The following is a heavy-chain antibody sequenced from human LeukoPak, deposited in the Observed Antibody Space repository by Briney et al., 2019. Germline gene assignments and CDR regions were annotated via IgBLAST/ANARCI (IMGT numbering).Heavy chain of an antibody. CDR3: ANRYCSSTSCYDY. D-gene: IGHD2-2*01. V-gene: IGHV3-21*01. CDR1: GFTFSSYS. CDR2: ISSSSSYI. Sequence: GGSLRLSCAASGFTFSSYSMNWVRQAPGKGLEWVSSISSSSSYIYYADSVKGRFTISRDNAKNSLYLQMNSLRAEDTAVYYCANRYCSSTSCYDYWGQGTLVTVSS. J-gene: IGHJ4*02.